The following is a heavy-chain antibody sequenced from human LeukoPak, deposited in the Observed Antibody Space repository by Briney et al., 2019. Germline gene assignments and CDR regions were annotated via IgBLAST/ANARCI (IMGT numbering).Heavy chain of an antibody. D-gene: IGHD1-26*01. CDR1: GLSFTATW. Sequence: GSLILSCVVAGLSFTATWMSWVRQPPGKWREWVGPIKRKGGGGITDYGARVKGRFNISRDDSKNTVYLQLTSLQIEDTAVYFCVHTETFYYRFGSWGQGVMVTVSS. CDR3: VHTETFYYRFGS. V-gene: IGHV3-15*01. J-gene: IGHJ5*02. CDR2: IKRKGGGGIT.